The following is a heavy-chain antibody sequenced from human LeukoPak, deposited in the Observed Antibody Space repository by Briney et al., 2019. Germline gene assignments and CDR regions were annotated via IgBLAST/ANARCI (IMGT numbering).Heavy chain of an antibody. CDR3: AKDTHRVVPNWFDP. CDR2: ISGSGGST. J-gene: IGHJ5*02. Sequence: GGSLRLSCAASGFTFSSYVMNWVRQATGKGLEWVSGISGSGGSTYYADSVKGRFTISRDNSKNTLYLQMNSLRAEDTAVYYCAKDTHRVVPNWFDPWGQGTLVTVSS. V-gene: IGHV3-23*01. D-gene: IGHD3-3*01. CDR1: GFTFSSYV.